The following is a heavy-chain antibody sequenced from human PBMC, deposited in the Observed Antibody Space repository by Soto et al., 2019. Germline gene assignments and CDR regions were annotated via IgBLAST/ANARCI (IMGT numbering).Heavy chain of an antibody. J-gene: IGHJ4*02. CDR1: GVTMSNCGYS. Sequence: TLCLTCCVSGVTMSNCGYSGSWHRQAPGKGLEWLGYISHLERTYYNPSFKSRLSLSVDRTRTQFSPSLSSMTAADKAADYCARGGGSDLFDLCGQGSQGSVSS. D-gene: IGHD2-15*01. CDR3: ARGGGSDLFDL. CDR2: ISHLERT. V-gene: IGHV4-30-2*01.